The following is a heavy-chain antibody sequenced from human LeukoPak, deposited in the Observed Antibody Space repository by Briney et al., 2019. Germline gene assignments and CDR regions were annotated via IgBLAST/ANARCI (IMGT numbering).Heavy chain of an antibody. CDR1: GFTLSSYS. CDR2: INSSSSSI. V-gene: IGHV3-21*01. D-gene: IGHD3-22*01. Sequence: GFLRLFRSASGFTLSSYSINWVRQAPGKGLEWVSSINSSSSSIYYADSVKGRFTISRDNAKNPLYLQMNSLRAEDTAVYYCATYGTYYYDSSGPPDYWGQGTLVTVSS. J-gene: IGHJ4*02. CDR3: ATYGTYYYDSSGPPDY.